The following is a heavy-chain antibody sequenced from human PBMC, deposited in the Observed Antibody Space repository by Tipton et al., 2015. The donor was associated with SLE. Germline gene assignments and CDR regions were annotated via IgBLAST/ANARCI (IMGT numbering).Heavy chain of an antibody. D-gene: IGHD3-22*01. CDR3: AKDLTMIVGDAFDI. CDR2: IWFDGSNK. J-gene: IGHJ3*02. CDR1: GFTFSTYG. Sequence: SLRLSCAASGFTFSTYGTRWVRQAPGKGLEWVAVIWFDGSNKYYADSVKGRFTISRDNSKNTLYLQMNSLRAEDTAVYYCAKDLTMIVGDAFDIWGQGTMVTVSS. V-gene: IGHV3-33*06.